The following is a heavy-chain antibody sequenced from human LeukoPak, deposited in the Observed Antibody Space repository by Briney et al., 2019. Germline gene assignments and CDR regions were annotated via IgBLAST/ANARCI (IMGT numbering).Heavy chain of an antibody. CDR3: VRAGYYDFWSVAISGNDY. V-gene: IGHV1-18*01. D-gene: IGHD3-3*01. CDR2: ISAYNGNT. J-gene: IGHJ4*02. Sequence: ASVKVSCKASGYTFTSYGISWVRQAPGQGREWMGWISAYNGNTNYAQKLQGRVTMTTDTSTSTAYMELRSLRSDDTAVYYCVRAGYYDFWSVAISGNDYWGQGTLVTVSS. CDR1: GYTFTSYG.